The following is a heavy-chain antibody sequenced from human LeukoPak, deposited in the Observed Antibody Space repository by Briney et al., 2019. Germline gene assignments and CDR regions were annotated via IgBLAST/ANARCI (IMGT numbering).Heavy chain of an antibody. Sequence: GGSLRLSCGASGFTFGSHAMYWVRQAPGKGLEWVAGIFGSGGSPHYADPVKGRFTISRDNSRNTVYMQINSMRAEDTAVYYCGKTTVGFSSGQKPAWPVDYWGQGTLVTVSS. CDR1: GFTFGSHA. CDR3: GKTTVGFSSGQKPAWPVDY. J-gene: IGHJ4*02. D-gene: IGHD6-19*01. V-gene: IGHV3-23*01. CDR2: IFGSGGSP.